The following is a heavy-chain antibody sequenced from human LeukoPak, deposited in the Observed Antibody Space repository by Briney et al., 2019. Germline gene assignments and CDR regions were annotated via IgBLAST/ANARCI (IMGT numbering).Heavy chain of an antibody. CDR3: ARVRGGTYNHYFDY. V-gene: IGHV4-34*01. Sequence: SETLSLTCAVYGGSFSGYYWSWIRQPPGKGLEWIGEINHSGSTNYNPSLKSRVTISVDTSNNQFSLKLASVTAADTAVYYCARVRGGTYNHYFDYWGQGTLVTVSS. CDR1: GGSFSGYY. CDR2: INHSGST. J-gene: IGHJ4*02. D-gene: IGHD1-14*01.